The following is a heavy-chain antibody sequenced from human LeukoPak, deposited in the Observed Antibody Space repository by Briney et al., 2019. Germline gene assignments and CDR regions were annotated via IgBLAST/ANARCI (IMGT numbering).Heavy chain of an antibody. Sequence: GGSLRLSCEGFGFISNNALMSWSRQAPGKGLEWVGRVRTTAEGETTDYAAPVRGRFTISRDDSKSTVYLQMNSLETEDTAIYYCTAGLGKTDGDSWGQGTLVTVSS. CDR2: VRTTAEGETT. J-gene: IGHJ4*02. CDR1: GFISNNAL. V-gene: IGHV3-15*01. CDR3: TAGLGKTDGDS. D-gene: IGHD4-11*01.